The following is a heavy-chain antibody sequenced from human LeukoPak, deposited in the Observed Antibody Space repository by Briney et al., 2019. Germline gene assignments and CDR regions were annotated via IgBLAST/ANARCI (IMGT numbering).Heavy chain of an antibody. CDR2: INHSGST. D-gene: IGHD1-26*01. J-gene: IGHJ6*03. Sequence: SETLSLTCAVYGGSFSGYYWSWIRQPPGKGLEWIGEINHSGSTNYNPSLKSRVTISVDTSKNQFSLKLSSVTAADTAVYYCATLSRRRGATSRAYYYYYMDAWGKGTTVTISS. CDR1: GGSFSGYY. V-gene: IGHV4-34*01. CDR3: ATLSRRRGATSRAYYYYYMDA.